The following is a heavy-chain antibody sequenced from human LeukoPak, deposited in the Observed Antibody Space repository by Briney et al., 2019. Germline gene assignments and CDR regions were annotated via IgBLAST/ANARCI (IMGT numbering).Heavy chain of an antibody. V-gene: IGHV3-74*01. CDR3: ARGPGSSGGAYVGDY. CDR1: GFPFSNHW. Sequence: PGGSLRLSCAASGFPFSNHWMHWVRQVPGKGLVWVSRIDGGGSSTSYADSVKGRFSISRDNGKSTPYLQMNSLRVEDTAVYYCARGPGSSGGAYVGDYWGHGTLVTVSS. D-gene: IGHD3-22*01. CDR2: IDGGGSST. J-gene: IGHJ4*01.